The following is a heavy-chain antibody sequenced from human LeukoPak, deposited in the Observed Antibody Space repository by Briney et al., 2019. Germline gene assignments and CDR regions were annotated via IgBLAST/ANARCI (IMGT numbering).Heavy chain of an antibody. CDR3: ARVGSSTWGYYYYYCMDV. J-gene: IGHJ6*03. D-gene: IGHD2-2*03. CDR1: GYTFTGYY. Sequence: ASVKVSCKASGYTFTGYYMHWVRQAPGQGLEWMGWINPNSGGTNYAQKFQGRVTMTRDTSISTAYMELSRLRSDDTAVYYCARVGSSTWGYYYYYCMDVWGKGTTVTISS. V-gene: IGHV1-2*02. CDR2: INPNSGGT.